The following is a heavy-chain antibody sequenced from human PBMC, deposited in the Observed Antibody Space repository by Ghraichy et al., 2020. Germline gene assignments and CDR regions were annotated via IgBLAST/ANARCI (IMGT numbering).Heavy chain of an antibody. V-gene: IGHV4-39*01. D-gene: IGHD1-26*01. CDR1: GGSISSSHYY. Sequence: SETLSLTCTVSGGSISSSHYYWGWIRQPPGKGLEWIASIYYSGSTYYNPSLKTRVTISVDTSKNQFSLKLSSVTAADTAVYYCARTNIVGPTTQYFQHWGQGILVTVSS. CDR2: IYYSGST. J-gene: IGHJ1*01. CDR3: ARTNIVGPTTQYFQH.